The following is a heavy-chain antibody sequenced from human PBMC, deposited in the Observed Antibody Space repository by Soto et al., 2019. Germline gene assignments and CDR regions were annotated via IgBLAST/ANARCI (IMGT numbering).Heavy chain of an antibody. J-gene: IGHJ4*02. D-gene: IGHD3-10*01. V-gene: IGHV3-30*18. CDR2: ISYDGSNK. CDR1: GFTFSSYG. Sequence: QVQLVESGGGVVQPGRSLRLSCAASGFTFSSYGMHWVRQAPGKGLEWVAVISYDGSNKYYADSVKGRFTISRDNSKNTLYLQMNSLRAEDTAVYYCAKGHVGMYGSGTLFDYWGQGTLVTVSP. CDR3: AKGHVGMYGSGTLFDY.